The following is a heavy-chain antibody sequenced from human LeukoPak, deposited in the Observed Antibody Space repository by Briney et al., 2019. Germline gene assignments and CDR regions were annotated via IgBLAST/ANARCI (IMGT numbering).Heavy chain of an antibody. CDR3: ARDRDAWFDP. Sequence: PSETLSLTCTVSGYSISSGYYWGWIRQPPGKGLEWIGSIYHSGSTYYNPSLKSRVTISVDTSKNQFSLKLSSVTAADTAVYYCARDRDAWFDPWGQGTLVTVSS. CDR1: GYSISSGYY. V-gene: IGHV4-38-2*02. CDR2: IYHSGST. J-gene: IGHJ5*02.